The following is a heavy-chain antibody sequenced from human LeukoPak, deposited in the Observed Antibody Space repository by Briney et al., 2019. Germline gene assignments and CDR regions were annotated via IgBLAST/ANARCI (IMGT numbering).Heavy chain of an antibody. D-gene: IGHD3-10*01. CDR2: ISSDGGTK. Sequence: GGSLRLSCTAPKFTFSNYGMQWVRQAPGKGLEWVAVISSDGGTKYYADSVKGRFTLSRDNSRNTLDLQMNSLGPEDTAVYYCAKEYDSGGYGAYFDYWGQGTLVTVSS. CDR1: KFTFSNYG. CDR3: AKEYDSGGYGAYFDY. J-gene: IGHJ4*02. V-gene: IGHV3-30*18.